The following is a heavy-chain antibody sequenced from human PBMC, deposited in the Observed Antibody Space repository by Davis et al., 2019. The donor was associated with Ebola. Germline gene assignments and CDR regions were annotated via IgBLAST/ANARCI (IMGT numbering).Heavy chain of an antibody. CDR1: GFTVSSNY. CDR3: ASPYCSGGSCYYYGMDV. D-gene: IGHD2-15*01. V-gene: IGHV3-53*01. J-gene: IGHJ6*02. CDR2: IYSGGST. Sequence: PGGSLRLSCAASGFTVSSNYMSWVRQAPGKGLEWVSVIYSGGSTYYADSVKGRFTISRDNSKNTLYLQMNSLRAEDTAVYYCASPYCSGGSCYYYGMDVWGQGTTVTVSS.